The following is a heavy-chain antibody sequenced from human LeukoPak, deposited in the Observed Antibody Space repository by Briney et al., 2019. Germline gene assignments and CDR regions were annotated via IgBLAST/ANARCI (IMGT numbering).Heavy chain of an antibody. V-gene: IGHV3-23*01. CDR2: ISGSGGST. Sequence: GGSLRLSCAASGFTFSSYAMSWVRQAPGKGLEWVSAISGSGGSTYYADSVKGRFTISRDNSKNTLYLQMNSLRAEDTAVYYCARSQYLFGSSGWSPGLGMDVWGQGTTVTVSS. J-gene: IGHJ6*02. CDR3: ARSQYLFGSSGWSPGLGMDV. CDR1: GFTFSSYA. D-gene: IGHD6-19*01.